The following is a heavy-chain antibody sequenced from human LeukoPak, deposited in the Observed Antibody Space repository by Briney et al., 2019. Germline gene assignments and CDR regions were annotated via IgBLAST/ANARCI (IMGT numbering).Heavy chain of an antibody. Sequence: GESLKISCKGSGYSFNNFWIAWARQTPGRGLEWMGLVYPGDSDTQYNPSFEGQVTVSADKSVSTAYLHLSSLKASDGGIYYCARQYDLLAGPYYFDYWGQGTLVTVSS. CDR1: GYSFNNFW. CDR3: ARQYDLLAGPYYFDY. D-gene: IGHD3/OR15-3a*01. J-gene: IGHJ4*01. CDR2: VYPGDSDT. V-gene: IGHV5-51*01.